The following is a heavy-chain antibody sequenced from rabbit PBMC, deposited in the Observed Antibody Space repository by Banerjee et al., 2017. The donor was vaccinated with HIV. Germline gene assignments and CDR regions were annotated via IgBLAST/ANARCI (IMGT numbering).Heavy chain of an antibody. CDR3: ARGVDGGVNAFDP. V-gene: IGHV1S45*01. J-gene: IGHJ2*01. CDR2: IYTGSSGST. CDR1: GFSFSSSYY. Sequence: QQQLEESGGGLVKPEGSLTLTCTASGFSFSSSYYMCWVRQAPGKGLEWIACIYTGSSGSTAYASWAKGRFTISKTSSTTVTLQMTSLTAADTATYFCARGVDGGVNAFDPWGPGTLVTVS. D-gene: IGHD2-1*01.